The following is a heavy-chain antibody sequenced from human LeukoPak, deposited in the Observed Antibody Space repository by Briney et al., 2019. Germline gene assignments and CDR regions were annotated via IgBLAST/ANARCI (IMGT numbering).Heavy chain of an antibody. CDR3: AKAQPPHYYGSGSYYPFDY. CDR2: ISGSGGST. V-gene: IGHV3-23*01. Sequence: PGGSLRLSCAASGFTFSSYAMSWVRQAPGKGLEWVSAISGSGGSTYYADSVKGRFTISRDNSKNTLYLQMNSLRAEDTAVYYCAKAQPPHYYGSGSYYPFDYWGQGTLVTVSS. D-gene: IGHD3-10*01. CDR1: GFTFSSYA. J-gene: IGHJ4*02.